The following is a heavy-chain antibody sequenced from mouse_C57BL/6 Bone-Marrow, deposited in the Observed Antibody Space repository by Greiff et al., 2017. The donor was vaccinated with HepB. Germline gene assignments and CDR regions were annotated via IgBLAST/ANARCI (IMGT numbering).Heavy chain of an antibody. CDR2: ISGGGGNT. J-gene: IGHJ2*01. CDR3: ARDKKKMGFDY. CDR1: GFPFSSYT. Sequence: EVKLVDSGGGLVKPGGSLKLSCAASGFPFSSYTMSWVRQTPEKRLEWVATISGGGGNTYYPDSVKGRFTISRDNAKNTLYLQMSSLRSEDTALYYCARDKKKMGFDYWGQGTTLTVSS. V-gene: IGHV5-9*01.